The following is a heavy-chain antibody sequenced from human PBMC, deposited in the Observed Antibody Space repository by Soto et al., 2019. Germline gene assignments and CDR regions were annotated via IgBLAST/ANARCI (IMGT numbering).Heavy chain of an antibody. J-gene: IGHJ6*01. V-gene: IGHV3-7*03. CDR1: GFTFSSYW. CDR2: IKQDGSEK. D-gene: IGHD1-7*01. CDR3: ARALSITGTTLGYYYGMDV. Sequence: GGSLRLSCAASGFTFSSYWMSWVRQAPGKGLEWVANIKQDGSEKYYVDSVKGRFTISRDNAKNSLYLQMNSLRAEDTAVYYCARALSITGTTLGYYYGMDVWEQWTRSPSP.